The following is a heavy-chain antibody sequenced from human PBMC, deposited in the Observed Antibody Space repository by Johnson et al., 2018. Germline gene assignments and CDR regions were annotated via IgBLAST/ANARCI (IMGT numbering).Heavy chain of an antibody. CDR2: IKSKAHGGTA. CDR3: ATGPRQAFDF. CDR1: GFSHLW. J-gene: IGHJ3*01. V-gene: IGHV3-15*07. Sequence: VQLQESGGGLVKPGGSLRLSCAASGFSHLWMNWVRQAPGKGLEWVGVIKSKAHGGTADYAAPVKGRFTISRDDSENTVFLQLNSLKIEDTAMYFCATGPRQAFDFWGQGTMVTVSS.